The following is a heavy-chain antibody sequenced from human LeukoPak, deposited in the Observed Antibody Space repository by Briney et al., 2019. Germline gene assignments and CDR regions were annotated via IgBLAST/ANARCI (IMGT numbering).Heavy chain of an antibody. CDR1: GYTFTNYY. J-gene: IGHJ3*02. Sequence: GASVKVSCKASGYTFTNYYIHWVRQAPGQGLEWMGWINSNRGGTNYAQKFQGRVTMTRDTSISTAYMELRSVRSDDTAVYYCARDPPIGGADVFDIWGQGTMVTVSS. CDR2: INSNRGGT. CDR3: ARDPPIGGADVFDI. V-gene: IGHV1-2*02. D-gene: IGHD3-10*01.